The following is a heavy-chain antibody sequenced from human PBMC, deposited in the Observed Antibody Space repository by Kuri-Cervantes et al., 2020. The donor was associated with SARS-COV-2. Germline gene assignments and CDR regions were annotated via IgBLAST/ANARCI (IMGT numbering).Heavy chain of an antibody. V-gene: IGHV4-39*01. Sequence: SETLSLTCTVSGGSISSSSYYWGWIRQPPGKGLEWIGSIYYSGSTYYNPSLKSRATISVDTSKNQFSLKLSSVTAADTAVYYCARHLRLLDYYFDYWGQGTLVTVSS. D-gene: IGHD2-15*01. J-gene: IGHJ4*02. CDR3: ARHLRLLDYYFDY. CDR1: GGSISSSSYY. CDR2: IYYSGST.